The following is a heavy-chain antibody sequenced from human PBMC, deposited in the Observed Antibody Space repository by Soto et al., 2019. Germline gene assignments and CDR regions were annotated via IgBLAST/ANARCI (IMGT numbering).Heavy chain of an antibody. CDR2: ISYDGSNK. J-gene: IGHJ6*02. CDR1: GFTFSSYG. D-gene: IGHD3-10*01. V-gene: IGHV3-30*18. Sequence: QVQLVASGGGVGQPGRSLRLSCAASGFTFSSYGMHWVRQAPGKGLEWVAVISYDGSNKYYADSVKGRITISRDNSKNTLYLQMSGLRAEDTAVYYCAKDNTWCGELLLVPGGMDVWGQGTTVTVSS. CDR3: AKDNTWCGELLLVPGGMDV.